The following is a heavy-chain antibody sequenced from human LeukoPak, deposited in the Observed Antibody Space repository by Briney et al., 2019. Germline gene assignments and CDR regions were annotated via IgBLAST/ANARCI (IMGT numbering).Heavy chain of an antibody. CDR1: GGSFSGYY. CDR3: ARARLARAFDY. CDR2: VNHSGST. J-gene: IGHJ4*02. V-gene: IGHV4-34*01. Sequence: SETLSLTCAVYGGSFSGYYWSWIRQPPGKGLEWIGEVNHSGSTNYNPSLKSRVTILVDTSKNQFSLKLSSVTAADTAVYYCARARLARAFDYWGQGTLVTVSS.